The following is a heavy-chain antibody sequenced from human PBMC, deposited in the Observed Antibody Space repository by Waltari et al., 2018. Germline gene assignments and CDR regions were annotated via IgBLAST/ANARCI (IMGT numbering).Heavy chain of an antibody. Sequence: EVQLVQSGAEVKKPGESLKISCKGSGYSFTSYWIGWVRQMPGKGLEWMGIIYPGESDTRYSPSFQGQGTISADKSISTAYLQGSSLKASDTAMYYCARSKMGTIFGVAINRGRKTDFDYWGQGTLVTVSS. V-gene: IGHV5-51*01. CDR3: ARSKMGTIFGVAINRGRKTDFDY. J-gene: IGHJ4*02. D-gene: IGHD3-3*01. CDR2: IYPGESDT. CDR1: GYSFTSYW.